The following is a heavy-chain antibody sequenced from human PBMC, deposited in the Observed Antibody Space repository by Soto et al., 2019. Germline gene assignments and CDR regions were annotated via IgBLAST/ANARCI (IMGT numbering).Heavy chain of an antibody. CDR2: INHGGST. D-gene: IGHD2-8*02. V-gene: IGHV4-34*01. CDR3: ARGISMLVVVQTDAPDKYYFDS. CDR1: GGSFSGYY. Sequence: KASETLSLTCAVYGGSFSGYYWTWIRQPPGKGLEWIGQINHGGSTNYNPSLRSRVTISVDTSKNQFSLKLSSVTAADTAVYYCARGISMLVVVQTDAPDKYYFDSWGLGTLVTVSS. J-gene: IGHJ4*02.